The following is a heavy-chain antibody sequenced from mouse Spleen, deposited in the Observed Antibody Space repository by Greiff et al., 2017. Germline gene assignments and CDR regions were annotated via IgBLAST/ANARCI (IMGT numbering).Heavy chain of an antibody. CDR1: GYAFSSYW. CDR3: AREGYDGYDYAMDY. CDR2: IYPGDGDT. J-gene: IGHJ4*01. Sequence: QVQLQQSGAELVRPGSSVKISCKASGYAFSSYWMNWVKQRPGQGLEWIGQIYPGDGDTNYNGKFKGKATLTADKSSSTAYMQLSSLTSEDSAVYFCAREGYDGYDYAMDYWGQGTSVTVSS. V-gene: IGHV1-80*01. D-gene: IGHD2-3*01.